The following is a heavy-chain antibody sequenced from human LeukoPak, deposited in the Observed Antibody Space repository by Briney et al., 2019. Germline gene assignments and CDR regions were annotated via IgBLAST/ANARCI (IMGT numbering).Heavy chain of an antibody. J-gene: IGHJ5*02. D-gene: IGHD3-9*01. CDR2: ISTFSGGT. Sequence: ASVKVSCKASGYSFTGYYINWVRQTPGQRLEWMGWISTFSGGTKYAQKFQGRVTMSRDTSITTAYMELSGLKSDDTAVYYCARDDSLSSWGQGTLVIVSS. CDR3: ARDDSLSS. V-gene: IGHV1-2*02. CDR1: GYSFTGYY.